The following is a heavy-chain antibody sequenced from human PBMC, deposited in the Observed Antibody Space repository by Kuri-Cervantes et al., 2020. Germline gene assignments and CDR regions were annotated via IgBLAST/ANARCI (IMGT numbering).Heavy chain of an antibody. CDR3: ARHSPLRGVPPADY. J-gene: IGHJ4*02. CDR2: IYPGDSDT. Sequence: KVSCKGSGYSFSNYWIGWVRQIPGKGLEWMGIIYPGDSDTRYSPSFQGQVTISADKSISTAYLQWSSLKASDTAMYYCARHSPLRGVPPADYWGQGTLVTVSS. D-gene: IGHD3-10*01. V-gene: IGHV5-51*01. CDR1: GYSFSNYW.